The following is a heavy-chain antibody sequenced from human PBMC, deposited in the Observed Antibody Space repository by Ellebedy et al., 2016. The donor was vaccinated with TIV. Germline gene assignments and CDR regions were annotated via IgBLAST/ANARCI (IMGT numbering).Heavy chain of an antibody. D-gene: IGHD3-10*01. J-gene: IGHJ2*01. CDR3: ARGGPCGDNWFFGL. V-gene: IGHV3-13*01. CDR1: GFSLTGSD. Sequence: PGGSLRLSCAASGFSLTGSDLHWVRRPAGKGLEWVSASDAAGDTYYPDDVMGRFPITRESAKNSFYRQMNSLTAGDTAVYYCARGGPCGDNWFFGLWGRGTRVTVSS. CDR2: SDAAGDT.